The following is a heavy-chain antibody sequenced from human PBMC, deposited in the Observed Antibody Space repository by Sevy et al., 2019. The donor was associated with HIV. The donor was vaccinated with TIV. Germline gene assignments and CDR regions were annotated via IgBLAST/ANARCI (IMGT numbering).Heavy chain of an antibody. V-gene: IGHV3-30*04. Sequence: GGPLRLSCAASGFTFSDYRMHWVRQAPDKGLEWVAVISYDGRNNKYNADSVKGRFTISRDNSKNTVYLQMNSLRAEDTAIYYCARDRGEILSSAFDYWGQGTLVTVSS. D-gene: IGHD3-16*01. CDR3: ARDRGEILSSAFDY. CDR2: ISYDGRNNK. J-gene: IGHJ4*02. CDR1: GFTFSDYR.